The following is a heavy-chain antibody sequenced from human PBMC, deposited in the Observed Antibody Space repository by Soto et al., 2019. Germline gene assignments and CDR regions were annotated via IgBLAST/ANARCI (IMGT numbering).Heavy chain of an antibody. V-gene: IGHV4-30-4*01. CDR2: ISNSGST. CDR3: ATESGSTYGYFDH. Sequence: KASETLSLTCTVSGGSVTSDEDYWTWIRQSPGKGLEWIGYISNSGSTGYNPSLKTRLSMSVDMSKNQFTLRLTSVTAADTAVYFCATESGSTYGYFDHWGQGTQVTVSS. D-gene: IGHD5-18*01. J-gene: IGHJ4*02. CDR1: GGSVTSDEDY.